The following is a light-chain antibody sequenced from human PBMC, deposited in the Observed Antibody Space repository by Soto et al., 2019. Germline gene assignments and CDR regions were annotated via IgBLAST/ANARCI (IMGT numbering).Light chain of an antibody. CDR2: LRS. CDR3: MQALQSPLT. Sequence: DSVMTQSPLSLPVTPGEPASISCRSSQSLLHSNGYNYLDWYLQKPGQSPQLLIYLRSNRASGVPNRFSGSGSGKEFTLKISRVEAEDVGVYYCMQALQSPLTFGGGTKVEIK. V-gene: IGKV2-28*01. J-gene: IGKJ4*01. CDR1: QSLLHSNGYNY.